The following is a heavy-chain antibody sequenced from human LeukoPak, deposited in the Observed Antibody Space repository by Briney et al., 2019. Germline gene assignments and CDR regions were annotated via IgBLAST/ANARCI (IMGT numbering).Heavy chain of an antibody. CDR2: IYYSGSS. D-gene: IGHD6-6*01. J-gene: IGHJ4*02. V-gene: IGHV4-30-4*08. Sequence: SQTLSLTCTVSGGSISSGDYYWSWIRQPPGKSLEWIGYIYYSGSSYYNPSLKSRVTISVDTSKNQFSLKLSSVTAADTAVYYCARERRLAAPPDYWGQGTLVTVSS. CDR3: ARERRLAAPPDY. CDR1: GGSISSGDYY.